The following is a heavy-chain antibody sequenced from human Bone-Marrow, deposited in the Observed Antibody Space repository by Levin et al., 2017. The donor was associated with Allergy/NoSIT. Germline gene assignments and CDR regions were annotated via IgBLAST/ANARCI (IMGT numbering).Heavy chain of an antibody. D-gene: IGHD3-3*01. Sequence: SQTLSLTCTVSGGSIRSGGYYSTWIRQRPGKGLEWIGYMYYSGSTYYNPSLKSRVTMSVDTSKNQFSLKLSSVTAADTAVNYCARSYYEFCSGYPPPLGYTDVWGKGTTVTVSS. J-gene: IGHJ6*03. CDR2: MYYSGST. V-gene: IGHV4-31*03. CDR1: GGSIRSGGYY. CDR3: ARSYYEFCSGYPPPLGYTDV.